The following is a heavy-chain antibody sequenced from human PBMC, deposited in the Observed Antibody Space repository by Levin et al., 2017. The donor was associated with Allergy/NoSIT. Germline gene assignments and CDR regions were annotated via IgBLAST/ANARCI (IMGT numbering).Heavy chain of an antibody. CDR1: GFIFSDYD. V-gene: IGHV3-49*03. Sequence: PGGSLRLSCRTSGFIFSDYDMSWFRQAPGRGPEWIGLIRNKTRAETTAYVASVIGRFSISRDDYTSVAYLHMNSVRTEDTAVYYCGRGVVLGDWGQGTQVTVSS. D-gene: IGHD3-10*01. J-gene: IGHJ4*02. CDR2: IRNKTRAETT. CDR3: GRGVVLGD.